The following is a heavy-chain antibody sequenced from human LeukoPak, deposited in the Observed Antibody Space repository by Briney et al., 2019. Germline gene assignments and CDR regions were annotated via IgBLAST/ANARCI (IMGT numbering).Heavy chain of an antibody. J-gene: IGHJ4*02. CDR2: ISSSGSTI. V-gene: IGHV3-48*03. CDR1: GFTFSSYE. CDR3: AKDLGYTYGYGYFDY. D-gene: IGHD5-18*01. Sequence: GGSLRLSCAASGFTFSSYEMSWVRQAPGKGLEWVSYISSSGSTIYYADSVKGRFTISRDNSKNTLYLQMNSLRAEDTAVFYCAKDLGYTYGYGYFDYWGQGTLVTVSS.